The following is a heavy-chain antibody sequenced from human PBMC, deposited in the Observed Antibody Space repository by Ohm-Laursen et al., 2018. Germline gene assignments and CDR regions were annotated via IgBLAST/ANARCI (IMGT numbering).Heavy chain of an antibody. CDR2: INHSRST. V-gene: IGHV4-34*01. Sequence: TLSLTCSVSGGSISSYYWTWIRQPPGKGLEWIGEINHSRSTKYNSSFKSRVTISVDTSKNQFSLKLSSVTAADTAVYYCARGFSGWWGRIDYWGQGTLVTVSS. J-gene: IGHJ4*02. CDR3: ARGFSGWWGRIDY. CDR1: GGSISSYY. D-gene: IGHD6-19*01.